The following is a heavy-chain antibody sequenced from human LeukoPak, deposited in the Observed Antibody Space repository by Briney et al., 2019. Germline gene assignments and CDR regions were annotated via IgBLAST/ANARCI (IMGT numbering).Heavy chain of an antibody. CDR1: GFTFSSYA. CDR3: AKEAFVVVVAASESDWFDP. V-gene: IGHV3-23*01. CDR2: ISGSGGST. D-gene: IGHD2-15*01. Sequence: GGSLRLSCAASGFTFSSYAMSWVRQAPGKGLEWVSAISGSGGSTYYADSVKGRSTISRDNSKNTLYLQMNSLRAEDTAVYYCAKEAFVVVVAASESDWFDPWGQGTLVTVSS. J-gene: IGHJ5*02.